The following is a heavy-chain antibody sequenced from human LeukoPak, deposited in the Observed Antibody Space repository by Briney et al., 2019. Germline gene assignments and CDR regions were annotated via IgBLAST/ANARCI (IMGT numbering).Heavy chain of an antibody. CDR2: IIPIFGTA. J-gene: IGHJ4*02. D-gene: IGHD6-19*01. Sequence: ASVKVSCKASGGTFTSYAISWVRQAPGQGLEWMGRIIPIFGTANYAQKFQGRVTITTDESTSTAYMELSSLRSEGTAVYYCARDGYSSGWIHWGQGTLVTVSS. V-gene: IGHV1-69*05. CDR1: GGTFTSYA. CDR3: ARDGYSSGWIH.